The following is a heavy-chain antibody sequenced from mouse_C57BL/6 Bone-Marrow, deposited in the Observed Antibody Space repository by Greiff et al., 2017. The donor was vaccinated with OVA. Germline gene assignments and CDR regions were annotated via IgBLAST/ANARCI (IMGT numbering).Heavy chain of an antibody. J-gene: IGHJ3*01. CDR3: ARRDSNYRAWFAY. CDR2: FHPYNDDT. V-gene: IGHV1-47*01. Sequence: VQLQQSGAELVKPGASVKMSCKASGYTFTTYPIEWMKQNHGKSLEWIGNFHPYNDDTKYNEKFKGKATLTVEKSFSTVYLELSRLTSDDSAVYYCARRDSNYRAWFAYWGRGTLVTVSA. D-gene: IGHD2-5*01. CDR1: GYTFTTYP.